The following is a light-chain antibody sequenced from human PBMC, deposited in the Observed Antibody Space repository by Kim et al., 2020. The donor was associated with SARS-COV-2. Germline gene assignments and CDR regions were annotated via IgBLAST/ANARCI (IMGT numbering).Light chain of an antibody. J-gene: IGKJ2*01. Sequence: EIVLTQSPGTLSLSPGERATLSCRASQSVSSNNLAWYQQKPGQAPRLLIYGASSRATGIPDRFSGSGSGTEFTLTISRLEPEDFAVYYCRQYGSSPPYTFGQGTKLEIK. V-gene: IGKV3-20*01. CDR1: QSVSSNN. CDR3: RQYGSSPPYT. CDR2: GAS.